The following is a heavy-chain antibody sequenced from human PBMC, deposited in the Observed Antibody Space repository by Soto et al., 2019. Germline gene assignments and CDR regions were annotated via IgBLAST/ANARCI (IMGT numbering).Heavy chain of an antibody. CDR1: GYTFTSYG. CDR2: ISAYNGNT. Sequence: ASVKVSCKASGYTFTSYGISWVRQAPGQGLEWMGWISAYNGNTNYAQKLQGRVTMTTDTSTSTAYMELRSLRSDDTAVYYCARGDDYGDYYGAFDIWGQGTMVTVSS. D-gene: IGHD4-17*01. CDR3: ARGDDYGDYYGAFDI. V-gene: IGHV1-18*01. J-gene: IGHJ3*02.